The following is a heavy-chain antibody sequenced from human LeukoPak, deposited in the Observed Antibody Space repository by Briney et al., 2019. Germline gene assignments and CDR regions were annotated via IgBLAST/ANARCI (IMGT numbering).Heavy chain of an antibody. D-gene: IGHD4-11*01. CDR3: ARSVPDYTRFDY. CDR1: GFTFNDYA. V-gene: IGHV3-23*01. J-gene: IGHJ4*02. CDR2: FRTKYNQV. Sequence: GGSLRLSCVASGFTFNDYAMNWVRQAPGKGLEWVSTFRTKYNQVYYAESVRGRFTISTDNSKNTVFLQMNSLGAEDTALYYCARSVPDYTRFDYWGQGALVTVSS.